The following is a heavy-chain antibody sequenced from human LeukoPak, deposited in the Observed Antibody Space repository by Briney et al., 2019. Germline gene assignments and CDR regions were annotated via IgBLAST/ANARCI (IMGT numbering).Heavy chain of an antibody. J-gene: IGHJ4*02. Sequence: GASVKVSCKASGYTFISYGIGWVRQAPGQGLEWMGWISAYNGNTNYAQKLQGRVTMTTDTSTSTAYMELRSLRSDDTAVYYCARDRRGYSYGYFDYWGQGTLVTVSS. CDR2: ISAYNGNT. V-gene: IGHV1-18*01. D-gene: IGHD5-18*01. CDR1: GYTFISYG. CDR3: ARDRRGYSYGYFDY.